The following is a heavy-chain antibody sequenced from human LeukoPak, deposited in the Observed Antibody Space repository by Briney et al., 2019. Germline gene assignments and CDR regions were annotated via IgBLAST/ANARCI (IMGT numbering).Heavy chain of an antibody. CDR1: GYTLTELS. CDR2: FDPEDGET. D-gene: IGHD1-26*01. Sequence: ASVKVSCKVSGYTLTELSMHWVRQAPGKGLEWMGGFDPEDGETIYAQKFQGRVTMTEDTSTDTAYMELSSLRSDDTAVYYCARVRWELIWFDPWGQGTLVTVSS. CDR3: ARVRWELIWFDP. V-gene: IGHV1-24*01. J-gene: IGHJ5*02.